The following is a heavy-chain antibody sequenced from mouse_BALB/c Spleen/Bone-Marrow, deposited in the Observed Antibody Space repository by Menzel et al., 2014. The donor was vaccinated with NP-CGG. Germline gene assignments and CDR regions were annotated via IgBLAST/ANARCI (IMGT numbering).Heavy chain of an antibody. CDR3: ATGTRAMDY. V-gene: IGHV5-17*02. D-gene: IGHD4-1*01. J-gene: IGHJ4*01. CDR1: GFTFSSFG. CDR2: ISSGSSTI. Sequence: EVKLMESGGGLVQPGGSRKLSCAASGFTFSSFGMHWVRQAPEKGLEWVAYISSGSSTIYYTDTVKGRFTISRDNPKNTLFLQMTSLRSEDTAMYYCATGTRAMDYWGQGTSVTVSS.